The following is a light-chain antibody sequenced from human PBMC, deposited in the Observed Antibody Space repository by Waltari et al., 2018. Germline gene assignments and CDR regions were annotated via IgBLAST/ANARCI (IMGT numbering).Light chain of an antibody. CDR3: QLVVYWPLFS. CDR1: QSVSRY. CDR2: ETS. V-gene: IGKV3-11*01. J-gene: IGKJ3*01. Sequence: DIVLTQSPATLSLSPGERATLSCRASQSVSRYLAWYHQKPGQAPRLRIYETSNRATGVPARFSGSASATDFTLSSSSLEPEDFRVYYCQLVVYWPLFSFGAGARVNV.